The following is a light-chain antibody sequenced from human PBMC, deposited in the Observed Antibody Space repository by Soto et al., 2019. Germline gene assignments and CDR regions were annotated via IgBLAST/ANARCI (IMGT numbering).Light chain of an antibody. Sequence: EIAMTQSPATLSVSPGQRATLSCRASQNVNSNLAWYQQKPGHAPSLLMYNVSTRATGFPARFSGSGSGTEFILTISSLQSEDSAIYYCPQYKTGNTVGQGTKLESK. CDR1: QNVNSN. CDR2: NVS. J-gene: IGKJ2*01. V-gene: IGKV3-15*01. CDR3: PQYKTGNT.